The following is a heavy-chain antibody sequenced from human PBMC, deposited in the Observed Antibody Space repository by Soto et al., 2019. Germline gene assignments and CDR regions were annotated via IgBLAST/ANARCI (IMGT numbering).Heavy chain of an antibody. J-gene: IGHJ4*02. D-gene: IGHD2-2*01. CDR3: ARGGMVIIPTATAFDY. CDR2: IYASGST. CDR1: GGSISTYY. V-gene: IGHV4-4*07. Sequence: SETLSLTCTVSGGSISTYYWSWIRQPAGRGLEWIGRIYASGSTNYNPSLKSRVTMSVATSKNQFSLKLSSVTAADTAVYYCARGGMVIIPTATAFDYWGQGTLVTVSS.